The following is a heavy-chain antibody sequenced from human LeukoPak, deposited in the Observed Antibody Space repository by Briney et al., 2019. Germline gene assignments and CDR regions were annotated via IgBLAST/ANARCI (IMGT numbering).Heavy chain of an antibody. Sequence: GASVKVSRKASGYTFTNHHMHWVRQAPGQGLEWLGMIHPSGTTTYAQNFQGRVTMTADTSTSTVYVELSSLRSDDTAIYYCARDSGSWCLDYWGQGSLVTVSS. CDR1: GYTFTNHH. V-gene: IGHV1-46*01. D-gene: IGHD6-13*01. CDR2: IHPSGTT. J-gene: IGHJ4*02. CDR3: ARDSGSWCLDY.